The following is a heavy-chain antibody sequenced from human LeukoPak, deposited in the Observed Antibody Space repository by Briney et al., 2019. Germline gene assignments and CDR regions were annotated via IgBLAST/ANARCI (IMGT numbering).Heavy chain of an antibody. V-gene: IGHV4-38-2*02. CDR3: ARTQREYYYDSSGAIDAFDI. J-gene: IGHJ3*02. CDR1: GYSISSGYY. Sequence: SETLSLTCTVSGYSISSGYYWGWIRQPPGKGLEWIGSIYHSGSTYYNPSLKSRVTISINTSKNQFSLKLGSVTAADTAVYYCARTQREYYYDSSGAIDAFDIWGQGTMVTVSS. CDR2: IYHSGST. D-gene: IGHD3-22*01.